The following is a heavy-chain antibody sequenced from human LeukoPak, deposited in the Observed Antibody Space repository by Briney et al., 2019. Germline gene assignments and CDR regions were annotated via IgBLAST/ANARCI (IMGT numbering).Heavy chain of an antibody. CDR2: ISYDGSNK. V-gene: IGHV3-30-3*02. Sequence: PGGSLRLSCAASGFTFTSYAIHWVRQAPGKGLEWVAVISYDGSNKYYADSVKGRFTISRDNSKNTLYLQMNSLRDEDTAIYYCAKRNSSGWYYFDYWGQGTLVTVSS. J-gene: IGHJ4*02. D-gene: IGHD6-19*01. CDR3: AKRNSSGWYYFDY. CDR1: GFTFTSYA.